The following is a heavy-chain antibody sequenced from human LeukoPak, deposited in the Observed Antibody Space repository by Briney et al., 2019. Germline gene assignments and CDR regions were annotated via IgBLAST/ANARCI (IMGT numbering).Heavy chain of an antibody. CDR3: ARVVPIVAAGRYNWFDS. J-gene: IGHJ5*01. CDR1: GYTFTDYF. Sequence: GASVKVSCKASGYTFTDYFIHWVRQAPGQGLGWMGWINPNSAGPNYAQKFQGRVTMTRDTSISTAYMELSGLRSDDTAVCYCARVVPIVAAGRYNWFDSWGQGTLVTVSS. CDR2: INPNSAGP. V-gene: IGHV1-2*02. D-gene: IGHD6-13*01.